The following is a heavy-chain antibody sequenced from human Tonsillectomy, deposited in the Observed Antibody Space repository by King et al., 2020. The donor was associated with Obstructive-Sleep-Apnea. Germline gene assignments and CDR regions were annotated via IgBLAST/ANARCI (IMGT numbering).Heavy chain of an antibody. D-gene: IGHD6-13*01. Sequence: QLLQSGGVVVQPGGSLRLSCAASGFTFDDYAMHWVRQAPGKGLEWVSLISWDGVTYYADSVKGRFTISRDNSKNSLYLQMNSLRADDTALYYCAKTRISSSWYGIDYWGQGTLVIVSS. CDR1: GFTFDDYA. CDR2: ISWDGVT. CDR3: AKTRISSSWYGIDY. J-gene: IGHJ4*02. V-gene: IGHV3-43D*03.